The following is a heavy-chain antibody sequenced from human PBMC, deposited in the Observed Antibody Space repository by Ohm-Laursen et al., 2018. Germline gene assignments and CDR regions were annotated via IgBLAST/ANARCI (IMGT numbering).Heavy chain of an antibody. J-gene: IGHJ4*02. CDR3: AKGLIAARLTPIDY. Sequence: SLRLSCAASGFTFDDYAMHWVRQAPGKGLEWVSGIRWNSGSIGYADSVKGRFTISRDNARNSLYLQMNSLRAEDTAVYYCAKGLIAARLTPIDYWGQGTLVTVSS. V-gene: IGHV3-9*01. D-gene: IGHD6-6*01. CDR1: GFTFDDYA. CDR2: IRWNSGSI.